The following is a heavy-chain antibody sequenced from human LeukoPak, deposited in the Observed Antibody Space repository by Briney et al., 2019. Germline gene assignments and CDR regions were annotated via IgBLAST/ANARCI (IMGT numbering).Heavy chain of an antibody. CDR1: GGSISSSSYS. V-gene: IGHV4-39*07. D-gene: IGHD4-17*01. CDR3: ASGQYGDFGEKLHDDY. CDR2: LYYSGST. Sequence: SETLSLTCTVSGGSISSSSYSWGWIRQPPGKGLEWIGSLYYSGSTYYNPSLKSRVTISVDTSKNQFSLKLNSVTAADTAVYYCASGQYGDFGEKLHDDYWGQGTLVTVSS. J-gene: IGHJ4*02.